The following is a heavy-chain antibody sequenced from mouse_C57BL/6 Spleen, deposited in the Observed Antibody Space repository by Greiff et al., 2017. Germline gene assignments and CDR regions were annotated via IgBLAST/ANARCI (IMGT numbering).Heavy chain of an antibody. CDR3: ARLYYGSSDNYAMDY. D-gene: IGHD1-1*01. CDR1: GYAFSSYW. J-gene: IGHJ4*01. Sequence: QVQLKQSGAELVKPGASVKISCKASGYAFSSYWMNWVKQRPGKGLEWLGQIYPGDGDTNYNGKFKGKATLTADKSSSTAYMQLSSLTSEDSAVYFCARLYYGSSDNYAMDYWGQGTSVTVSS. CDR2: IYPGDGDT. V-gene: IGHV1-80*01.